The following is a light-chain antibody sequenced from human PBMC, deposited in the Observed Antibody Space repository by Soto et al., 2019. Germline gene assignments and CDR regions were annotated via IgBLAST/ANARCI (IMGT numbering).Light chain of an antibody. CDR2: AAS. CDR1: QSISSY. Sequence: DIQMTQSPSSLSASVGDRVTITCRASQSISSYLNWYQQKPGKAPKLMIYAASSLQSGVPSRFSGSGSGTDFTLTISSLQPEDFATYYCQQYNSYSPALGQGTKVDIK. J-gene: IGKJ1*01. V-gene: IGKV1-39*01. CDR3: QQYNSYSPA.